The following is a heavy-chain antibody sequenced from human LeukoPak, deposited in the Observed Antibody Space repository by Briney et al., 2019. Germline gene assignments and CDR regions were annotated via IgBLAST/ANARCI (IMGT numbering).Heavy chain of an antibody. V-gene: IGHV3-23*01. J-gene: IGHJ4*02. CDR2: VSGNGGST. D-gene: IGHD2-21*02. CDR3: AHGTGDSLSQPTRY. CDR1: GFSFRSYA. Sequence: GGSLRLSCAVSGFSFRSYAMSWVRQAPGKGLEWVSGVSGNGGSTYYADSVKGRLTISRDNSKNTLYLQMNSLRAEDTAVYYCAHGTGDSLSQPTRYWGQGTLVTVSS.